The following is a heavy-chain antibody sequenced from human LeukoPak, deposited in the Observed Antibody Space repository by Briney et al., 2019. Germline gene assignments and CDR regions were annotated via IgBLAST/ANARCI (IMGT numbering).Heavy chain of an antibody. J-gene: IGHJ4*02. D-gene: IGHD3-16*02. CDR3: ARQSKFYDYVWGSYRYLGFDY. Sequence: PSETLSLTCAVYGGSFSGYYWSWIRQPPGKGLEWIGEINHSGSTNYNPSLKSRVTISVDTSKNQFSLKLSSVTAADTAVYYCARQSKFYDYVWGSYRYLGFDYWGQGTLVTVSS. CDR1: GGSFSGYY. CDR2: INHSGST. V-gene: IGHV4-34*01.